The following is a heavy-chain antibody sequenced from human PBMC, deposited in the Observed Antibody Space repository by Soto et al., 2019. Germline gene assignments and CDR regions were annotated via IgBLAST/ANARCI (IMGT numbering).Heavy chain of an antibody. CDR3: ARLTYYDFWSGPDTYYMDV. V-gene: IGHV1-3*01. J-gene: IGHJ6*03. D-gene: IGHD3-3*01. Sequence: ASVKVSCKASGYTFTSYAMHWVRQAPGQRLEWMGWINAGNGNTKYSQKFQGRVTITRDTSASTAYMELSSLRSEDTAVYYCARLTYYDFWSGPDTYYMDVWGKGTTVTVSS. CDR2: INAGNGNT. CDR1: GYTFTSYA.